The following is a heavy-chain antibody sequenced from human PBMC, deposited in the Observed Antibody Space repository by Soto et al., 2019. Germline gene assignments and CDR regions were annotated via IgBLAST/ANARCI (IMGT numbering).Heavy chain of an antibody. Sequence: EPLSLTCAISGSSISSSNWWSWVRQPPGKGLEWIGEIYHSGSTNYNPSLKSRVTISLDKSKNQLSLKLNSVTAADTAVYYWARIGASGGSYFDYWGQGTLVTVSS. CDR3: ARIGASGGSYFDY. V-gene: IGHV4-4*02. CDR2: IYHSGST. J-gene: IGHJ4*02. D-gene: IGHD1-26*01. CDR1: GSSISSSNW.